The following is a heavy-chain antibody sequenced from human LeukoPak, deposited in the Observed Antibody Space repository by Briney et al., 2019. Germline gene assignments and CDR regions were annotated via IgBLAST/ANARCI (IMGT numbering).Heavy chain of an antibody. CDR1: GFTFSSYS. V-gene: IGHV3-21*01. Sequence: GGSLRLSCTASGFTFSSYSMNWVRQAPGKGLEWVSSISSSSSYIYYADSVKGRFTISRDNAKNSLYLQMNSLRAEDTAVYYCATTPYYDSSGYYYFDYWGQGTLVTVSS. CDR2: ISSSSSYI. J-gene: IGHJ4*02. CDR3: ATTPYYDSSGYYYFDY. D-gene: IGHD3-22*01.